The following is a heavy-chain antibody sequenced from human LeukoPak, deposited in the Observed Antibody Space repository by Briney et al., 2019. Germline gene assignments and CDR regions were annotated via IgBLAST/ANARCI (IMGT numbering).Heavy chain of an antibody. CDR2: ISSSSSTI. Sequence: GGSLRLSCAASGFTFSSYSMNWVRQAPGKGLEWVSYISSSSSTIYYADSVKGRFTISRDNAENSLYLQMNSLRAEDTAVYYCARDPYNWNFQDYFDYWGQGTLVTVSS. J-gene: IGHJ4*02. D-gene: IGHD1-7*01. CDR1: GFTFSSYS. CDR3: ARDPYNWNFQDYFDY. V-gene: IGHV3-48*04.